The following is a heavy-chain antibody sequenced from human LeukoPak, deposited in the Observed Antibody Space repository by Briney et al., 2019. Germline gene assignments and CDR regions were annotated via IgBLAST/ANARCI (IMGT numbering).Heavy chain of an antibody. CDR1: GGSISSSSYY. CDR3: ARVGSYGMGYYYGMDV. Sequence: SETLSLTCTVSGGSISSSSYYWGWIRQPPGKGLEWIGSIYYSGSTYYNPSLKSRVTISVDTSKNQFSLKLSSVTAAGTAVYYCARVGSYGMGYYYGMDVWGQGTTVTVSS. J-gene: IGHJ6*02. D-gene: IGHD3-16*01. CDR2: IYYSGST. V-gene: IGHV4-39*01.